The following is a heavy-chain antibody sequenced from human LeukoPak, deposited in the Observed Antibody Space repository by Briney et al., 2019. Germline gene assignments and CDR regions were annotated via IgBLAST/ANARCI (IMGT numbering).Heavy chain of an antibody. CDR2: IDPSDSYT. CDR3: AKRGSSGRPKIIDFDY. J-gene: IGHJ4*02. CDR1: GYSFASYW. V-gene: IGHV5-10-1*01. D-gene: IGHD6-19*01. Sequence: GESLRISCKGSGYSFASYWISWVRQMPGKGLEWMGRIDPSDSYTNYSPSFQGHVTISADKSISTAYLQWSSLKASDTAMYYCAKRGSSGRPKIIDFDYWGQGTLVTVSS.